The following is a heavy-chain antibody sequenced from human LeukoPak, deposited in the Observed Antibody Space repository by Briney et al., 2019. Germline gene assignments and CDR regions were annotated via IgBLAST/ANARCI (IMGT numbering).Heavy chain of an antibody. V-gene: IGHV3-7*01. Sequence: PGGSLRLSCAASGFTFSSYWMSWVSQPPGRGREWVANIKQDGSEKYYVHSVKGRFTISRDNSKNSLYLQMNSLGAEDTAVYYCARDRDFHSSSWYIYYYFDYWGQGTLVTVSS. CDR2: IKQDGSEK. D-gene: IGHD6-13*01. J-gene: IGHJ4*02. CDR1: GFTFSSYW. CDR3: ARDRDFHSSSWYIYYYFDY.